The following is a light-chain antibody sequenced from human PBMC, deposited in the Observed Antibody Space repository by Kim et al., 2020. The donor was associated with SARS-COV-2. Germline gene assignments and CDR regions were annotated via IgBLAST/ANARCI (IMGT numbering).Light chain of an antibody. V-gene: IGLV3-1*01. J-gene: IGLJ2*01. Sequence: SGSPGQTASITGSGEKLGDKYACWYQQKPGQSPVLVIYQDSKRPSGIPERFSGSNSGNTATLTISGTQAMDEADYYCQAWDSSTVVFGGGTQLTVL. CDR1: KLGDKY. CDR3: QAWDSSTVV. CDR2: QDS.